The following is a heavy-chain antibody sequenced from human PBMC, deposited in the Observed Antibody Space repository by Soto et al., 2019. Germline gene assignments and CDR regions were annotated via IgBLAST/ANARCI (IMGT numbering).Heavy chain of an antibody. V-gene: IGHV1-69*13. CDR3: AREGVVITNDAFDI. CDR2: IIPMFGTP. D-gene: IGHD3-22*01. J-gene: IGHJ3*02. Sequence: ASVKVSCQAYGDAFTKYIFDWVGQAHGQGLEWMGGIIPMFGTPKYAQTFQDRVTISADVSTGTAYMELTSLRFDDTAVYYCAREGVVITNDAFDIWGQGTMVTVSS. CDR1: GDAFTKYI.